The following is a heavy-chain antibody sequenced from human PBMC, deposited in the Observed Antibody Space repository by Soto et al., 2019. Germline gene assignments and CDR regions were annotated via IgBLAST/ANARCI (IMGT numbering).Heavy chain of an antibody. Sequence: EVQLVESGGGLVQPGGSLRLSCAASGFTFSSYWMHWVRQAPGKGLVWVSRINSDGSSTTYADSVKGRFTISRDNAKNTLYMQMNSLRAADTAVYYCARVETGSSTSCYSVFDYWGQGTLVTVSS. CDR3: ARVETGSSTSCYSVFDY. V-gene: IGHV3-74*03. D-gene: IGHD2-2*01. CDR1: GFTFSSYW. CDR2: INSDGSST. J-gene: IGHJ4*02.